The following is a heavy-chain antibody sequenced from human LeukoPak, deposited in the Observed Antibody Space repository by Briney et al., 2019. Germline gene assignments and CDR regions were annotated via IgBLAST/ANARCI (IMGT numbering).Heavy chain of an antibody. CDR1: GFTFSSYA. D-gene: IGHD4-17*01. CDR2: ISDSGGRT. V-gene: IGHV3-23*01. J-gene: IGHJ4*02. CDR3: AKLGDYGY. Sequence: GGSLRLSCAASGFTFSSYAMSWVRQAPGKGLEWVSAISDSGGRTWYTDSVEGRFTISRDSSESTLYLEMSSLRAEDTAIYYCAKLGDYGYWGQGTLVTVSS.